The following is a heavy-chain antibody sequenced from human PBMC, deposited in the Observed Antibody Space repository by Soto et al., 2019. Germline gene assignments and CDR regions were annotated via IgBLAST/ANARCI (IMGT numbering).Heavy chain of an antibody. D-gene: IGHD6-13*01. Sequence: QVQLVESGGGVVQPGRSLRLSCAASGFTFSSYGMHWVRQAPGKGLEWVAVIWYDGSNKYYADSVKGRFTISRDNSKNTLYLQMNSLRAEDTAVYYCARGKDSGIAAAGVSLFDYWGQGTLVTVSS. CDR2: IWYDGSNK. J-gene: IGHJ4*02. V-gene: IGHV3-33*01. CDR1: GFTFSSYG. CDR3: ARGKDSGIAAAGVSLFDY.